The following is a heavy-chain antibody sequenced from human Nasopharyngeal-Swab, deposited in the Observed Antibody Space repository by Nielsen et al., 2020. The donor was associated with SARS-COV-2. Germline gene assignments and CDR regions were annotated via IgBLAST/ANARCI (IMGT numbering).Heavy chain of an antibody. D-gene: IGHD6-19*01. Sequence: GGSLRLSCAASGFTFSSYDMHWVRQATGKGPEWVSAIGTAGDTYYPGSVKGRFTISRENAKNSLYLQMSSLRAGDTAVYYCARAGYSSGWFSGRWYFDLWGRGTLVTVSS. CDR1: GFTFSSYD. J-gene: IGHJ2*01. V-gene: IGHV3-13*01. CDR3: ARAGYSSGWFSGRWYFDL. CDR2: IGTAGDT.